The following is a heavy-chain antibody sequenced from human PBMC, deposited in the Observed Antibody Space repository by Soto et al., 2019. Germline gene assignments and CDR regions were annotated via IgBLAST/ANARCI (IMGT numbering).Heavy chain of an antibody. CDR1: GFTFSNVW. Sequence: GGSLRLSCAASGFTFSNVWMTWVRQAPGKGLEWVGRIKTKTDGGTTDYAAPVKVRFSISRDDSINTLYMQMNSLKTEDTGVYYCTSTLGYWGQGTLVTVSS. V-gene: IGHV3-15*01. CDR3: TSTLGY. D-gene: IGHD7-27*01. CDR2: IKTKTDGGTT. J-gene: IGHJ4*02.